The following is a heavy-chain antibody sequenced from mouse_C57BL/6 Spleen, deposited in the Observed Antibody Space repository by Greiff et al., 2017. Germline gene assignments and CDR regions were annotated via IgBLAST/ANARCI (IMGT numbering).Heavy chain of an antibody. D-gene: IGHD3-3*01. J-gene: IGHJ3*01. CDR1: GFSLTSYG. V-gene: IGHV2-4*01. Sequence: VQLVESGPGLVQPSQSLSITCTVSGFSLTSYGVHWVRQPPGKGLEWLGVIWSGGITDYNAAFISRLSISKDNSKSQVFFKMNSLQADDTAIYYCAKKGTWCAYWGQGTLVTVSA. CDR2: IWSGGIT. CDR3: AKKGTWCAY.